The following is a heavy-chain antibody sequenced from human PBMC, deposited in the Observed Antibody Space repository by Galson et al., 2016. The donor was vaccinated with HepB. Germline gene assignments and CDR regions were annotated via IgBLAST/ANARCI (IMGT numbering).Heavy chain of an antibody. D-gene: IGHD3-10*01. CDR2: IYWNDDK. V-gene: IGHV2-5*01. Sequence: KPTQPLTLTCTFSGFSLSTNDVGVGWIRQPPGKALEWLALIYWNDDKRFSPSLKSRLSITKDTSKNQVVLTMTNMDPADTATYYCAHRSTMDGSLRTFDSCGQGTLVTVSS. J-gene: IGHJ4*02. CDR1: GFSLSTNDVG. CDR3: AHRSTMDGSLRTFDS.